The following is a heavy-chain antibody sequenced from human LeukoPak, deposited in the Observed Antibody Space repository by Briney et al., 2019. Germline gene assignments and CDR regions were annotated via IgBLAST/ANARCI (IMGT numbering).Heavy chain of an antibody. CDR3: ARDRHDYGVDY. Sequence: PSETLSLTCTVPGGSISSGGYYWSWLRQHPGKGLEWIGYIYYSGSTYYNPSLKSRVTISVDTSKNQFSLKLSSVTAADTAVYYCARDRHDYGVDYWGQGTLVTVSS. V-gene: IGHV4-31*03. J-gene: IGHJ4*02. CDR2: IYYSGST. D-gene: IGHD4-17*01. CDR1: GGSISSGGYY.